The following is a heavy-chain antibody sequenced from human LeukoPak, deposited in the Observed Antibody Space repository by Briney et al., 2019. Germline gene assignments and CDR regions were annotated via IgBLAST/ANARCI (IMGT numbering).Heavy chain of an antibody. CDR1: GFTVSTSY. CDR3: AREGPSSGSYDS. D-gene: IGHD1-26*01. J-gene: IGHJ5*01. Sequence: GGSLRLSCAASGFTVSTSYMSWVRQAPGEGLEWVSVIYSGDRTYYAESVKGRFSISRDIFKNSPFLQMNSLRAEDSAVYYCAREGPSSGSYDSWGQGTLVTVSS. CDR2: IYSGDRT. V-gene: IGHV3-66*01.